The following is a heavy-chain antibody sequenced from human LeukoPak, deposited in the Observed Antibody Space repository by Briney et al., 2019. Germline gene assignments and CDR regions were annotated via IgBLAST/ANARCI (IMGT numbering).Heavy chain of an antibody. CDR3: AKDRGSSTSFPDPDAFDI. V-gene: IGHV3-23*01. J-gene: IGHJ3*02. CDR2: MSGSGGST. Sequence: GGSLRLSCAASGFSFNNYDIHWVRQASGKGLEWVSAMSGSGGSTFYADSVKGRFTISRDNSKNTLYLQMNSLRAEDTAVYYCAKDRGSSTSFPDPDAFDIWGQGTMVTVSS. CDR1: GFSFNNYD. D-gene: IGHD2-2*01.